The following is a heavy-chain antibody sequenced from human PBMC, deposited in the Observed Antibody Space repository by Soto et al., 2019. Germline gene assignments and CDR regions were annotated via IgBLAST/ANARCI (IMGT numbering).Heavy chain of an antibody. Sequence: GGSLRLSCAASGFTFSDYYMSWIRQAPGKGLEWVSYISSSSSYTNYADSVKGRFTISRDNAKNSLYLQMNSLRAEDTAVYYGAGDHLYCSGGSCPYPGLDAFDIWGQGTMVTVSS. CDR3: AGDHLYCSGGSCPYPGLDAFDI. CDR2: ISSSSSYT. J-gene: IGHJ3*02. V-gene: IGHV3-11*06. CDR1: GFTFSDYY. D-gene: IGHD2-15*01.